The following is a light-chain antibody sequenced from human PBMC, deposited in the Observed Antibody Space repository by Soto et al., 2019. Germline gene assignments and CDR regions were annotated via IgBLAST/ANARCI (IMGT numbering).Light chain of an antibody. CDR2: AAS. CDR3: QQLNSYLALT. CDR1: QGISSY. J-gene: IGKJ4*01. V-gene: IGKV1-9*01. Sequence: DIQLTQSPSFLSASVGDRVTITCRASQGISSYLAWHQQKPGKAPKLLIYAASTLQSGVPSRFSGSGSGTEFTLTISSLQPEDFATYYCQQLNSYLALTFGGGTKVEIK.